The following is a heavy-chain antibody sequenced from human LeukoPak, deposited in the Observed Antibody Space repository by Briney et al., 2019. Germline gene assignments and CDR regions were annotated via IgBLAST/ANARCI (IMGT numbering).Heavy chain of an antibody. CDR2: IIPIFGTA. V-gene: IGHV1-69*13. Sequence: GASVKVSYKASGGTFSSYAISWVRQAPGQGLEWMGGIIPIFGTANYAQKFQGRVTITADESTSTAYMELSSLRSEDTAVYYCGGVLRERHGHYYYYYMDVWGKGTTVTVSS. J-gene: IGHJ6*03. CDR3: GGVLRERHGHYYYYYMDV. D-gene: IGHD1-1*01. CDR1: GGTFSSYA.